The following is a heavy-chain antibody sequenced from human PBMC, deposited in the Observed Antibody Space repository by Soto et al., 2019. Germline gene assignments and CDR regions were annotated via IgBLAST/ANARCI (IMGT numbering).Heavy chain of an antibody. CDR2: ISDTGAST. CDR1: GFTFKESA. Sequence: GGSLRLSCEASGFTFKESAMNWVRQAPGKGLEWVASISDTGASTWYAESVRGRLSIARGNSKNTLYLQMNSLRGEETAVYYCANGPASGWAWYFGNWGQGTLVTVSS. CDR3: ANGPASGWAWYFGN. J-gene: IGHJ4*02. V-gene: IGHV3-23*01. D-gene: IGHD6-19*01.